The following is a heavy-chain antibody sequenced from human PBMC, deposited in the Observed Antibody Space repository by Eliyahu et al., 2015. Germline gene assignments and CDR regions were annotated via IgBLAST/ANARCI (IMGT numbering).Heavy chain of an antibody. J-gene: IGHJ4*02. Sequence: QVQLQESGPGLVKPSGTLSLTCAVSGGSXRSSNWWSWVRQPPGKGLEWIGEIYHSGSTNYNPSLKSRVTISVDKSKNQFSLKLSSVTAADTAVYYCARDHPSSTDYSHFDYWGQGTLVTVSS. D-gene: IGHD4-11*01. CDR2: IYHSGST. V-gene: IGHV4-4*02. CDR1: GGSXRSSNW. CDR3: ARDHPSSTDYSHFDY.